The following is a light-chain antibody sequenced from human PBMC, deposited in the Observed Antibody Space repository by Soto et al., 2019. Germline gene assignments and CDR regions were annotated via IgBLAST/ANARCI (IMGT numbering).Light chain of an antibody. CDR1: SSDVGGYNF. V-gene: IGLV2-8*01. CDR2: EVS. J-gene: IGLJ2*01. CDR3: SSFAGGNNLL. Sequence: QSALTQPPSASGSPGQSVTISCTGTSSDVGGYNFVSWYQQHPGKAPKLLIYEVSKRPSGVPDRFSGSKSDNTASLTVSGLQAEHEPDYYCSSFAGGNNLLFGGGTKLTVL.